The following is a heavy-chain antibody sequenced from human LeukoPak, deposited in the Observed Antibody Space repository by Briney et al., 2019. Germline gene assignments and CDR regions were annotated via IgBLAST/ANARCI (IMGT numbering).Heavy chain of an antibody. D-gene: IGHD2-8*01. J-gene: IGHJ3*02. CDR2: IGAAGDT. CDR3: ARVGRMSAFDI. Sequence: GGSLRLSCAAAGFIISNYDMHWVRQPTGKGLEWVSGIGAAGDTYYVGSVKGRFAISREDANNSFYLHMNSLTAGDTALYYCARVGRMSAFDIWGQGTMATVSS. V-gene: IGHV3-13*04. CDR1: GFIISNYD.